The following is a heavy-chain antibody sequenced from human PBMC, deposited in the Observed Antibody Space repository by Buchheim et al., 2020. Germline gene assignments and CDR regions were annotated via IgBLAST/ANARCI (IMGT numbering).Heavy chain of an antibody. Sequence: QVQLQESGPGLVKPSETLTLTCTVSGGSIRSYYWSWIRQSAEKGLEWIGRIYSSGSTSYNPSLGSRVTMSVETSKNQFSMNLRSVTAADTAVYYCARARREDTARGYYYYHMDVWGQGTT. J-gene: IGHJ6*02. D-gene: IGHD5-18*01. CDR1: GGSIRSYY. CDR3: ARARREDTARGYYYYHMDV. CDR2: IYSSGST. V-gene: IGHV4-4*07.